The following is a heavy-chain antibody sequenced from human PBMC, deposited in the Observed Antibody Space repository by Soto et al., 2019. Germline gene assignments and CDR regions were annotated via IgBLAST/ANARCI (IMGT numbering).Heavy chain of an antibody. CDR3: ANSRVSMVRGLIIIPNY. V-gene: IGHV3-23*01. J-gene: IGHJ4*02. Sequence: EVQLLESGGGLVQPGGSLSLPCAASGFPFTGFALSWVRRAPGKGLEWGSAISGHGDATFYADSVKGRFTISRDNSKNTLYLHMNSLRAEDTALYYCANSRVSMVRGLIIIPNYWGQGTLVTVSS. CDR1: GFPFTGFA. CDR2: ISGHGDAT. D-gene: IGHD3-10*01.